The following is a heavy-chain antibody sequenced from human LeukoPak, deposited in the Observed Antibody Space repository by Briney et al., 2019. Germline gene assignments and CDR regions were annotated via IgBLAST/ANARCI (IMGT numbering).Heavy chain of an antibody. J-gene: IGHJ4*03. CDR3: AKGSDFGDHFDY. D-gene: IGHD3-10*01. Sequence: GRSLRLSCAASGFTFDDYAMHWVRQAPGKGLEWVSGISWNSGSIGYADSVKGRFTISRDNAKNSLYLQMNSLSAEDTALYYCAKGSDFGDHFDYWGQGTTVTVSS. CDR2: ISWNSGSI. CDR1: GFTFDDYA. V-gene: IGHV3-9*01.